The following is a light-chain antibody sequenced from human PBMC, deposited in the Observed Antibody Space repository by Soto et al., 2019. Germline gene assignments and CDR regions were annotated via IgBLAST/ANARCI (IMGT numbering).Light chain of an antibody. V-gene: IGLV3-21*02. CDR3: QVLDSTTDHYV. J-gene: IGLJ1*01. CDR2: DDR. Sequence: SYELTQPPSVSVAPGQTASISCGGNNIGSRSVHWYQQKPGQAPVLVVYDDRDRPSGIPDRFAGSNSGNTATLTISRVEAGDEADYYCQVLDSTTDHYVFGTGLNVTVL. CDR1: NIGSRS.